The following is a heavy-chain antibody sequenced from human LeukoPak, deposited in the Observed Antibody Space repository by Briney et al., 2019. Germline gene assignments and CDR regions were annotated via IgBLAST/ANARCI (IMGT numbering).Heavy chain of an antibody. CDR2: INPDSGGT. CDR1: GYTFTGYY. V-gene: IGHV1-2*02. J-gene: IGHJ4*02. CDR3: ARGSAGRPYYFDY. Sequence: ASVKVSCTASGYTFTGYYMNWVRQAPGQGLEWMGWINPDSGGTHYAQKFQGSVTMTRETSISTAYMELSRLRSDDTAVYYCARGSAGRPYYFDYWGQGTLVTVSS.